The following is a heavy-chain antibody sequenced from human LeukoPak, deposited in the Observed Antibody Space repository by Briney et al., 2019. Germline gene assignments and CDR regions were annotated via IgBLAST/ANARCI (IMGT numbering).Heavy chain of an antibody. CDR2: IRDKANSYTT. CDR3: ARARGGTGEEY. CDR1: GFTFSDYY. D-gene: IGHD1/OR15-1a*01. V-gene: IGHV3-72*01. J-gene: IGHJ4*02. Sequence: GGSQRLSCAASGFTFSDYYMDWVRQAPGKGLEWVGRIRDKANSYTTEYAASVKGRFTLSRDGAQNSLCLQMNSMKSGDTAIYYCARARGGTGEEYWGQGTLVTVSS.